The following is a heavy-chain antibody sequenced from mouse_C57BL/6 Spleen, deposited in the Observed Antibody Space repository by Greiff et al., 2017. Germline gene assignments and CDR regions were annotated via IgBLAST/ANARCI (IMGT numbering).Heavy chain of an antibody. J-gene: IGHJ2*01. Sequence: EVKLVESGGGLVKPGGSLKLSCAASGFTFSSYTMSWVRQTPKKRLEWVATISGGGGNTYYPDSVKGRFTISRDNAKNTLYLQMSSLRSEDTALYYCASFAGYFDYWGQGTTLTVSS. CDR2: ISGGGGNT. CDR3: ASFAGYFDY. CDR1: GFTFSSYT. V-gene: IGHV5-9*01.